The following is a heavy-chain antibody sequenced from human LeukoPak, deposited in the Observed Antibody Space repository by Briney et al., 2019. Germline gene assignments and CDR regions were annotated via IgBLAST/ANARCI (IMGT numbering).Heavy chain of an antibody. CDR2: IYPGDSET. J-gene: IGHJ4*02. CDR3: ARRSSGGSYWD. D-gene: IGHD1-26*01. V-gene: IGHV5-51*01. Sequence: GESLKISCKGSGYSFTSYWIAWVRQMPGKGLEWMATIYPGDSETRYSPPFQGQVTISADKSITPAYLQWSSLKASDTVMYCCARRSSGGSYWDWGQGTLVTVSS. CDR1: GYSFTSYW.